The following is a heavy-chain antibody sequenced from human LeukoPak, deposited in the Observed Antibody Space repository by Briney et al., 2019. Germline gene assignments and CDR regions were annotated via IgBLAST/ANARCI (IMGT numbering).Heavy chain of an antibody. CDR3: ARDFHRRYYDSSGYNAFDI. D-gene: IGHD3-22*01. CDR2: ISAISSSST. J-gene: IGHJ3*02. Sequence: GGSLRLSCAASGFTFSSYEMNWVRQAPGKGLEWVSYISAISSSSTYYADSVKGRFTISRDNAKNSLYLQMNSLRAEDTAVYYCARDFHRRYYDSSGYNAFDIWGQGTMVTVSS. V-gene: IGHV3-48*03. CDR1: GFTFSSYE.